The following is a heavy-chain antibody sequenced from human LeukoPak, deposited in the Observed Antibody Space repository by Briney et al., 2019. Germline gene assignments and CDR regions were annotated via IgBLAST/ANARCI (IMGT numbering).Heavy chain of an antibody. D-gene: IGHD3-9*01. CDR1: GFTFSSYA. J-gene: IGHJ4*02. V-gene: IGHV3-30-3*01. CDR3: ARVDYDILTGYYRTSHFDY. Sequence: GGSLRLSCAASGFTFSSYAMHWVRQAPGKGLEWVAVISYDGSNKYYADSVKGRFTISRDNSKNTLYLQMNSLRAEDTAVYYCARVDYDILTGYYRTSHFDYWGQGTLVTVSS. CDR2: ISYDGSNK.